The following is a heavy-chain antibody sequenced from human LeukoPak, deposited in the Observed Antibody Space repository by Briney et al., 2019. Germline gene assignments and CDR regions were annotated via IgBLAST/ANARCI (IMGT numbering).Heavy chain of an antibody. CDR3: ARVGVPAANPLDYYYMDV. D-gene: IGHD2-2*01. CDR2: INPSGGST. CDR1: GYTFTSYD. V-gene: IGHV1-46*01. Sequence: ASVKVSCKASGYTFTSYDINWVRQATGQGLEWMGIINPSGGSTSYAQKFQGRVTMTRDTSTSTVYMELSSLRSEDTAVYYCARVGVPAANPLDYYYMDVWGKGTTVTVSS. J-gene: IGHJ6*03.